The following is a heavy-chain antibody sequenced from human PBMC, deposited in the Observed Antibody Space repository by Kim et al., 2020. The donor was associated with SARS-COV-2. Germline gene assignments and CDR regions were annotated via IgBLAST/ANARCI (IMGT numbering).Heavy chain of an antibody. V-gene: IGHV3-64D*09. CDR3: VKNDILTGYSVYFDY. D-gene: IGHD3-9*01. J-gene: IGHJ4*02. Sequence: DSVKGRFTISRDNSKNTLYLQMSSLRAEDTAVYYCVKNDILTGYSVYFDYWGQGTLVTVSS.